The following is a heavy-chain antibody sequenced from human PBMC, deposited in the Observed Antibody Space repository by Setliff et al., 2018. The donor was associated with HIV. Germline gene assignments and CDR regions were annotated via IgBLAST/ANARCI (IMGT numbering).Heavy chain of an antibody. CDR2: IYYSGNT. Sequence: SETLSLTCSVSGASIRGHYWSWIRQSPGKGLEWIGNIYYSGNTNYNPSFKSRVTISVDTSKNKFSLRVNSVTAADTAVYYCARSLVPSGYYYGRHAFDIWGQGTKVTVS. CDR1: GASIRGHY. D-gene: IGHD3-22*01. J-gene: IGHJ3*02. V-gene: IGHV4-59*08. CDR3: ARSLVPSGYYYGRHAFDI.